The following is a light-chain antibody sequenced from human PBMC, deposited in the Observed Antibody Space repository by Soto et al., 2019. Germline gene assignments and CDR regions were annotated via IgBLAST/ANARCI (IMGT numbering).Light chain of an antibody. Sequence: QSVLTQPPSVSAAPGQKVTISCSGSSSNIGDNYVSWYQQLPGTAPKLLIYDDNKRPSGIPDRFSGSKSGTSATLGITGLQTGDEADYYCGTWENSLSVVVFGGGTKLTVL. V-gene: IGLV1-51*01. CDR2: DDN. CDR3: GTWENSLSVVV. CDR1: SSNIGDNY. J-gene: IGLJ2*01.